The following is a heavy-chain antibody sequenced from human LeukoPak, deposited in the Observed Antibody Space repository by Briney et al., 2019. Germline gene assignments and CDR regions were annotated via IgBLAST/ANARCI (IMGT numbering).Heavy chain of an antibody. D-gene: IGHD3-9*01. CDR3: ARGGTYYDILTGYSGYGMDV. CDR1: GFTFSSYA. CDR2: ISGSGGST. Sequence: GGSLRLSCAASGFTFSSYAMTWVRQAPGKGLEWVSAISGSGGSTYSADSVEGRFTISRDNSKNTLYLQMNSLRAEDTAVYYCARGGTYYDILTGYSGYGMDVWGQGTTVTVSS. J-gene: IGHJ6*02. V-gene: IGHV3-23*01.